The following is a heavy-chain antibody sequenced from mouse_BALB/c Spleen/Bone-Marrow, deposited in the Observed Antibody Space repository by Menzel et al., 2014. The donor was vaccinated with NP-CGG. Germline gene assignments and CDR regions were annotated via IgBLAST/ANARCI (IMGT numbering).Heavy chain of an antibody. D-gene: IGHD2-14*01. CDR3: AGSGRYDGFAY. V-gene: IGHV1-14*01. J-gene: IGHJ3*01. Sequence: LVESGPELVKPGASVKMSCKASGYTFTSYVMHWVKQKPGQGLECIGYINPYNDGTKYNEKFKGKATLTSDKSSSTAYMELSSLTSEDSAVYYCAGSGRYDGFAYWGQGTLVTVSA. CDR1: GYTFTSYV. CDR2: INPYNDGT.